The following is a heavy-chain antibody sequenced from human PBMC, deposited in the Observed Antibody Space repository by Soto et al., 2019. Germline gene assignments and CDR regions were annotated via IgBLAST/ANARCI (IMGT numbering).Heavy chain of an antibody. V-gene: IGHV3-33*01. Sequence: GGSLRLSCAASGFTFSSYGMRWVRQAPGKGLEWVAVIWYDGSNKYYADSVKGRFTISRDNSKNTLYLQMNSLGAEDTAVYYCARAESIAVAHDAFDIWGQGTMVTVSS. D-gene: IGHD6-19*01. CDR2: IWYDGSNK. J-gene: IGHJ3*02. CDR3: ARAESIAVAHDAFDI. CDR1: GFTFSSYG.